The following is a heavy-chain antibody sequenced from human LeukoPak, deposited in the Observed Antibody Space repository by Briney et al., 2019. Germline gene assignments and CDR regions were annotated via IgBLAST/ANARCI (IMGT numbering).Heavy chain of an antibody. CDR1: GYTFSTYG. CDR3: AKELGYCSSTSCYVHFDY. CDR2: ISGSGGST. Sequence: GGSLRLSCAASGYTFSTYGLHWVRQAPGKGLEWVSAISGSGGSTYYADSVKGRFTISRDNSKNTLYLQMNSLRAEDTAVYYCAKELGYCSSTSCYVHFDYWGQGTLVTVSS. J-gene: IGHJ4*02. D-gene: IGHD2-2*01. V-gene: IGHV3-23*01.